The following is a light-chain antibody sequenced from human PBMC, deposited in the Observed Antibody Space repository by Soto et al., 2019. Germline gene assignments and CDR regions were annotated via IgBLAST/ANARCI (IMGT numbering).Light chain of an antibody. CDR3: QQRTNWLFT. Sequence: ELILTQSPASLSLSPGERATLSCRASQTVGISLAWYQHKPGQPPRLLIYDASKRATGIPARFSGSGSGTDFTLTISSLGPEDFAVYYCQQRTNWLFTFGPGTKVDIK. CDR1: QTVGIS. V-gene: IGKV3-11*01. J-gene: IGKJ3*01. CDR2: DAS.